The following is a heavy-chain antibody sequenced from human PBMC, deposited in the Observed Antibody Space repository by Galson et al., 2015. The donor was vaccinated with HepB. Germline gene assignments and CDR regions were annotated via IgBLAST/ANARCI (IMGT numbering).Heavy chain of an antibody. CDR3: AREAGYYYDSSGYPRAFDV. V-gene: IGHV1-3*01. Sequence: SVKVSCKASGYTFTDYAMHWVRQAPGQRLEWMGWINAGNGNTKYSQSFQGRVTITRDTSASTAYMELSSLRSEDTAVYYCAREAGYYYDSSGYPRAFDVWGQETMVTVSS. J-gene: IGHJ3*01. CDR1: GYTFTDYA. CDR2: INAGNGNT. D-gene: IGHD3-22*01.